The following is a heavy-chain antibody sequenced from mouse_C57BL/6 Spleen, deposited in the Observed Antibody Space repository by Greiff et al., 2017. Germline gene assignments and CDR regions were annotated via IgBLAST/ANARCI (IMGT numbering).Heavy chain of an antibody. Sequence: QVQLQQPGAELVRPGTSVKLSCKASGYTFTSYWMHWVKQRPGQGLEWIGVIDPSDSYTKYNQKFKGKATLTVDTSSSTAYMQLSSLTSEDSAVHYCAIQLRGFAYWGQGTLVTVSA. CDR3: AIQLRGFAY. CDR1: GYTFTSYW. D-gene: IGHD3-2*02. CDR2: IDPSDSYT. J-gene: IGHJ3*01. V-gene: IGHV1-59*01.